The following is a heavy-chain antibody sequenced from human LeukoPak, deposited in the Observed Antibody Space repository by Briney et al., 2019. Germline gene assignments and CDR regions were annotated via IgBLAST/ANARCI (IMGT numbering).Heavy chain of an antibody. CDR1: GGSISSYY. J-gene: IGHJ3*02. V-gene: IGHV4-59*01. CDR2: IYYSGST. D-gene: IGHD2-21*02. CDR3: ARGRVTATRAFAFDI. Sequence: SETLSLTCTVSGGSISSYYWSWIRQPPGKGLEWIGYIYYSGSTNYNPSLKSRVTISVDTSKNQFSLKLSSVTAADTAVYYCARGRVTATRAFAFDIWGQGTMVTVSS.